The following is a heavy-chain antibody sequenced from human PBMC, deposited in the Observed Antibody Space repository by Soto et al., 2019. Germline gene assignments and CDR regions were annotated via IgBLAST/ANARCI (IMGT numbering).Heavy chain of an antibody. D-gene: IGHD6-13*01. V-gene: IGHV4-59*01. CDR1: GGSISSYY. CDR3: ARVSRSWTDAFDI. CDR2: IYYSGST. J-gene: IGHJ3*02. Sequence: QVQLQESGPGLVKPSETLSLTCTVSGGSISSYYWNWIRQPPGKGLEWIGYIYYSGSTNYNPSLKNRVTISVDTSKNQFSLKLSSVTAADTAVYYCARVSRSWTDAFDIWGQGTMVTVSS.